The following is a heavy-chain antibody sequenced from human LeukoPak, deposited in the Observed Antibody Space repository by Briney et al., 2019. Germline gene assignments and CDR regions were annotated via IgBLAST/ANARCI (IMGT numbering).Heavy chain of an antibody. CDR2: IYTSENT. D-gene: IGHD1-26*01. CDR3: ARHAGTYYPPPHFDY. J-gene: IGHJ4*02. CDR1: GGSISTYY. V-gene: IGHV4-4*09. Sequence: SETLSLTCTVSGGSISTYYWSWIRQPPGKGLEWIGYIYTSENTDYNPSLRSRGTISIDTSKNTFSLKLGSVTAAATAVYYCARHAGTYYPPPHFDYWGQGTLVTVSS.